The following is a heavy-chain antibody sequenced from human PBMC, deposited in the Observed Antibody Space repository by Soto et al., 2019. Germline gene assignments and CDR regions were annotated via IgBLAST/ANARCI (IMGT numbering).Heavy chain of an antibody. D-gene: IGHD5-12*01. CDR3: PPGRGYNYGYYFGN. J-gene: IGHJ4*01. CDR1: GFTFSNAW. V-gene: IGHV3-15*01. CDR2: IKSKTDGGTT. Sequence: GGSLRLSCAASGFTFSNAWMSWVRQAPGKGLEWVGRIKSKTDGGTTDYAAPVKGRFTISRDDSKNTLYLQMNSLRTEDTAVYYCPPGRGYNYGYYFGNCGHRTLATVSS.